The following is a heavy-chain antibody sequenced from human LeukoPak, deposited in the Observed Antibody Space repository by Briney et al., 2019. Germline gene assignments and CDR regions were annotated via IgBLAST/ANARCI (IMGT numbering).Heavy chain of an antibody. CDR2: ISFVGNTK. CDR3: ARVVSSSSRPFDY. D-gene: IGHD6-6*01. Sequence: GGSLRLSCAASGFAFSTYAMHWVRQAPGKGLEWLAVISFVGNTKYYADSAKGRFTISRDNSKNTLYVQINSLRVEDTAVYYCARVVSSSSRPFDYWGQGTLVTVSS. V-gene: IGHV3-30-3*01. CDR1: GFAFSTYA. J-gene: IGHJ4*02.